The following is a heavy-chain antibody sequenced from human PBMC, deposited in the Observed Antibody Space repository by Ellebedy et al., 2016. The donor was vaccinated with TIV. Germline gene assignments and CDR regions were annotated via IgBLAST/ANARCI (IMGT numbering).Heavy chain of an antibody. D-gene: IGHD3-16*01. V-gene: IGHV3-30*04. Sequence: GESLKISCAASGFTFSNYAMHWVRQTPGKGLEWVAVTSHDGSNTNYADSVKGRFTISRDNSKNTLYLQMNSLRPEDTAVYYCLKEGGDWGQGTLVTVSS. CDR1: GFTFSNYA. CDR3: LKEGGD. J-gene: IGHJ4*02. CDR2: TSHDGSNT.